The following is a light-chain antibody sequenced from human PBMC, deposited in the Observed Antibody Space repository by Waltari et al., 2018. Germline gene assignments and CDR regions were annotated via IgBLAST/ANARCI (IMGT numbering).Light chain of an antibody. CDR1: SGHSSNV. Sequence: QLVLPQSPSASASLGASVKLTCTLSSGHSSNVIAWLQQQPEKGPRYLMKVNSDGSHSKGDKIPDRFSGSSSGAEHYLTISSLQSEDEADYYCQTGGHGTWVFGGGTKLTVL. CDR2: VNSDGSH. J-gene: IGLJ3*02. CDR3: QTGGHGTWV. V-gene: IGLV4-69*01.